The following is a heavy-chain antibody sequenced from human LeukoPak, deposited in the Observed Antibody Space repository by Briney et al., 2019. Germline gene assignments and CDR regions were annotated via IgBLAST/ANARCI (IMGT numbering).Heavy chain of an antibody. J-gene: IGHJ4*02. V-gene: IGHV3-74*01. Sequence: GGSLRLSCAASGFTFSSYWMHWVHQAPGKGLVWVSRINSDGSSTSYADSVKGRFTISRDNAKNTLYLQMNSLRAVDTAVYYCARGGQLLYRGGIDYWGQGTLVTVSS. D-gene: IGHD2-2*02. CDR3: ARGGQLLYRGGIDY. CDR2: INSDGSST. CDR1: GFTFSSYW.